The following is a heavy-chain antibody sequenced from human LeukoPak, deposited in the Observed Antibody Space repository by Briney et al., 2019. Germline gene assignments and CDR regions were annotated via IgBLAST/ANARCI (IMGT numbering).Heavy chain of an antibody. D-gene: IGHD6-13*01. CDR3: TTDRRGAGLTSAGTWTFDY. J-gene: IGHJ4*02. CDR2: IKSKFNDATT. V-gene: IGHV3-15*01. CDR1: GFTFSDAW. Sequence: PGRSLRLSCAASGFTFSDAWMSWVRQAPGKGLEWVGRIKSKFNDATTDYAAPVKGRFTISRDDSKNTLYLQMNSLTTEDTALYYCTTDRRGAGLTSAGTWTFDYWGQGTLVTVSS.